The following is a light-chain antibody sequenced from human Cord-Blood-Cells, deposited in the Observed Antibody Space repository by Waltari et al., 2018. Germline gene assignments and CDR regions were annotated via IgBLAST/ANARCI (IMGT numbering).Light chain of an antibody. J-gene: IGKJ3*01. Sequence: DIQITQYPSSLSASVGDRVTITCQASQDISNYLNWYQQKPGKAPKLLIYDASNLETGVPSRFSGSGSGTDFTFTISSLQPEDIATYYCQQYDNLQVTFGPGTKVDIK. CDR3: QQYDNLQVT. V-gene: IGKV1-33*01. CDR1: QDISNY. CDR2: DAS.